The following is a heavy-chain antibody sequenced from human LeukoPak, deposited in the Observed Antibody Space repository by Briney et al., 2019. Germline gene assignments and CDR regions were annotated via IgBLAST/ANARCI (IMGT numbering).Heavy chain of an antibody. D-gene: IGHD2-15*01. V-gene: IGHV1-69*04. J-gene: IGHJ4*02. CDR2: IIPILGIA. Sequence: ASVKVSCKASGGTFSSYAISWVRQAPGQGLEWMGRIIPILGIANYAQKFQGRVTITADKSTSTAYMELSSLRSEDTAVYYCARYCSGGSCYSDHFDYWGQGTLVTVSS. CDR1: GGTFSSYA. CDR3: ARYCSGGSCYSDHFDY.